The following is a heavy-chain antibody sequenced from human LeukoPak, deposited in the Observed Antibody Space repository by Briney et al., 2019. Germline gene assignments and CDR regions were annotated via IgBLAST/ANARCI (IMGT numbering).Heavy chain of an antibody. Sequence: ASVKVSCKASGYTFTSYGISWVRQAPGQGLEWMGWISAYNGNTNYAQKLQGRVIMTTDTSTSTAYMELRSLRSDDTAVYYCARDLVTYYYDSSGYPSIDYWGQGTLVTVSS. CDR1: GYTFTSYG. CDR3: ARDLVTYYYDSSGYPSIDY. CDR2: ISAYNGNT. J-gene: IGHJ4*02. D-gene: IGHD3-22*01. V-gene: IGHV1-18*01.